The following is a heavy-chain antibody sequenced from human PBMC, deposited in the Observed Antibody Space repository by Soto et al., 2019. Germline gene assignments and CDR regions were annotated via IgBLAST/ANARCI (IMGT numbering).Heavy chain of an antibody. Sequence: GGSLRLSCAASGFTFSSYWMSWVRQAPGKGLEWVANIKQDGSEKYYVDSVKGRFTISRDNAKNSLYLQMNSLRAEDTAVYYCAMGSNLSGHKYYYYYMDVWGKGTTVTVSS. J-gene: IGHJ6*03. CDR2: IKQDGSEK. V-gene: IGHV3-7*01. CDR1: GFTFSSYW. D-gene: IGHD3-3*01. CDR3: AMGSNLSGHKYYYYYMDV.